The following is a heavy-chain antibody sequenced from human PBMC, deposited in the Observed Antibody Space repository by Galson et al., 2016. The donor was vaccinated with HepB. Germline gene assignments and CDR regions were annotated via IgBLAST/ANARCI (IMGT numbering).Heavy chain of an antibody. V-gene: IGHV3-48*01. CDR1: GITFNTYN. Sequence: SLRLSCAASGITFNTYNMVWVRQAPGKGLEWVSYISTSSSPISYRDSVKGRFTISRDNSKNTVYLQMNSLRAEDTAAYYCATDGPWGNASCHGSHPCGLDVWGQGTTVTVSS. D-gene: IGHD1-26*01. CDR3: ATDGPWGNASCHGSHPCGLDV. J-gene: IGHJ6*02. CDR2: ISTSSSPI.